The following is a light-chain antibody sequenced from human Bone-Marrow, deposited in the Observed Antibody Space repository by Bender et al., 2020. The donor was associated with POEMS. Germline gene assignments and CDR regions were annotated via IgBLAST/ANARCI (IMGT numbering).Light chain of an antibody. J-gene: IGLJ3*02. CDR3: ASWEDSLNGWV. V-gene: IGLV1-44*01. CDR2: KDY. Sequence: QSVLTQTPSASGNPGQRVTMSCFGSTSNIGNDWVSWYQQLPGAAPKLLIYKDYQRPSGVPDRFSGSKSGTSASLAISGLQSEDEADYYCASWEDSLNGWVFGGGTKLTVL. CDR1: TSNIGNDW.